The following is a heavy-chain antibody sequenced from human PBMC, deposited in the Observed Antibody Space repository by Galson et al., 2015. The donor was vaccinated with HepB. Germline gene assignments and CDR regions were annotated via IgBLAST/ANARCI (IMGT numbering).Heavy chain of an antibody. CDR3: ARQGYGSGSYHDLDY. V-gene: IGHV5-51*01. CDR1: GYSFTSYW. J-gene: IGHJ4*02. D-gene: IGHD3-10*01. CDR2: IYPGDSDT. Sequence: QSGAEVKKPGESLKISCKGSGYSFTSYWIGWVRQMPGKGPEWMGIIYPGDSDTRYSPSFQGQVTISADKSISTAYLQWSSLKASDTAMYYCARQGYGSGSYHDLDYWGQGTLVTVSS.